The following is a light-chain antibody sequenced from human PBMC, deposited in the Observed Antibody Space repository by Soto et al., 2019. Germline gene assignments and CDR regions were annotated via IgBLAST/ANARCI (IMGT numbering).Light chain of an antibody. Sequence: IVVTQSPATLSVSPGERATLSSRASQSVSSNLAWYQQKRGQPPRLLIYAASTRPTGIPARFSGSGSGTQFTLTISSLQSEDFAVYYCQQYDNWPRTFGQGTKVDI. V-gene: IGKV3-15*01. J-gene: IGKJ1*01. CDR2: AAS. CDR3: QQYDNWPRT. CDR1: QSVSSN.